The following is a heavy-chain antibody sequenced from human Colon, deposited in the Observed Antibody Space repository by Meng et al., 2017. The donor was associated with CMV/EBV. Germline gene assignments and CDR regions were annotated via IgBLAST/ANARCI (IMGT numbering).Heavy chain of an antibody. CDR2: IHHSGNS. V-gene: IGHV4-30-4*08. CDR3: ARENSTSTGGFDF. D-gene: IGHD2-2*01. J-gene: IGHJ4*02. Sequence: SETLSLTCTVSGGSITSGDYYWAWIRQSPGKGLEWIGYIHHSGNSFYNPSLKSRVTISVDMPNKHFSLNLRSVTAADTAVYYCARENSTSTGGFDFWGQGTLVTVSS. CDR1: GGSITSGDYY.